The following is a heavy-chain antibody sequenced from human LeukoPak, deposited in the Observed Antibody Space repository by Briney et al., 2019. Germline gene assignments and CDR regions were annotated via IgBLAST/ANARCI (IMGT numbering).Heavy chain of an antibody. Sequence: SVKVSCKASGCTFISYAISWVRQAPGQGLEWMGRIIPILGIANYAQKFQGRVTITADKSTSTAYMELSSLRSEDTAVYYCARVNSGSYYYQHWGQGTLVTVSS. CDR1: GCTFISYA. V-gene: IGHV1-69*04. D-gene: IGHD1-26*01. CDR2: IIPILGIA. CDR3: ARVNSGSYYYQH. J-gene: IGHJ1*01.